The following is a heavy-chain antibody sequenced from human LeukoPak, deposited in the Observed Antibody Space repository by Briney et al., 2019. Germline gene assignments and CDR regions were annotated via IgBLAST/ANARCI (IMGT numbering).Heavy chain of an antibody. J-gene: IGHJ4*02. Sequence: GASVKVSCKASGYTFTGYYMHWVRQAPGQGLEWMGWINPNSGGTNYAQKFQGWVTMTRDTSISTAYMELSRLRSDDTAVYYCARDASQNYYDSSGYYFDYWGQGTLVTVSS. CDR3: ARDASQNYYDSSGYYFDY. CDR1: GYTFTGYY. D-gene: IGHD3-22*01. CDR2: INPNSGGT. V-gene: IGHV1-2*04.